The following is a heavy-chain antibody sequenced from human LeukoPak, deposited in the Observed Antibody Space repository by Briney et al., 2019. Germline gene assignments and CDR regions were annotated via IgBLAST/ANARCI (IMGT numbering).Heavy chain of an antibody. CDR3: TRHYGRDGSTPLPYYYYGMDV. D-gene: IGHD1-1*01. J-gene: IGHJ6*02. Sequence: TGGSLRLSCAASGFTFSGSAMHWVRQASGKGLEWVGRIRSKANSYATAYAASVKGRFTISRDDSKNTAYLQMNSLKTEDTAVYYCTRHYGRDGSTPLPYYYYGMDVWGQGTTVTVSS. CDR2: IRSKANSYAT. CDR1: GFTFSGSA. V-gene: IGHV3-73*01.